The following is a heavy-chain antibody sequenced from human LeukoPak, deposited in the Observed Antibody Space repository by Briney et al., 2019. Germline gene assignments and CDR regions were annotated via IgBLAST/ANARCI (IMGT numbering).Heavy chain of an antibody. J-gene: IGHJ4*02. CDR2: ISGSGGST. CDR1: GFTFSSYA. D-gene: IGHD5-24*01. Sequence: QTGGSLRLSCAASGFTFSSYAMSWVRQAPGKGLEWVSAISGSGGSTYYADSVKGRFTISRDNSKNTLYLQMNSLRAEDTAVYYCAKDNLATSDLDYWGQGTLVTVSS. V-gene: IGHV3-23*01. CDR3: AKDNLATSDLDY.